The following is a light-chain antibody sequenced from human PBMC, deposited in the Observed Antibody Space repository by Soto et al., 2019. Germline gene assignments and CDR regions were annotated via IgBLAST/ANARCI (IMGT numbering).Light chain of an antibody. Sequence: SALTQAASVSGSPGQSITISCTGTSSDVGGYNYVSWYQQFPGKVPKLLIYNVSNRPSGVSNRFSGSKSGNTASLTISGLQAEDEADYFCTSSTSGSLYVFGTGTKVTV. CDR1: SSDVGGYNY. V-gene: IGLV2-14*01. CDR3: TSSTSGSLYV. CDR2: NVS. J-gene: IGLJ1*01.